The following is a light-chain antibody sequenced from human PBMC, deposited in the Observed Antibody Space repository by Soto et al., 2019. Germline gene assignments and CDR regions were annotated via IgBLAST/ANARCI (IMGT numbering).Light chain of an antibody. Sequence: EIVLTQSPGTLSLSPGESAALSCRASQSISNNFLAWYQRKPGQAPRLLIYGASYRATDIPYRFSGSGSGTDFTLTITRLEPEEFAVYYCQQYGGSPPTFGQGTTVEVK. CDR3: QQYGGSPPT. CDR2: GAS. V-gene: IGKV3-20*01. CDR1: QSISNNF. J-gene: IGKJ1*01.